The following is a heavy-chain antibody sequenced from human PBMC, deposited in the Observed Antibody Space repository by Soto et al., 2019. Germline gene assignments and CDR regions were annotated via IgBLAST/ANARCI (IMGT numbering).Heavy chain of an antibody. D-gene: IGHD1-1*01. Sequence: QVQLVESGGGVVQPGRSLRLSCAASGFTFSSYAMHWVRQAPGKGLEWVADISYDGSNKYYADSVKGRFTISRDNSKNTMYLQMKNLKAENTSVYYCAKSQRPHQLTLAYYYGRDVWGQGTTVTVSS. V-gene: IGHV3-30-3*02. CDR1: GFTFSSYA. CDR2: ISYDGSNK. J-gene: IGHJ6*02. CDR3: AKSQRPHQLTLAYYYGRDV.